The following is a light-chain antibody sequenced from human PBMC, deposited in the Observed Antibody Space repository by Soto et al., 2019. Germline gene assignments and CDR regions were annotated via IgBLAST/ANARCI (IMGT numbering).Light chain of an antibody. J-gene: IGKJ4*01. V-gene: IGKV1-17*01. CDR3: LQHNSYPLT. CDR2: AAS. Sequence: DIQMTQSPSSVSASVGDRVTITCRASQGIRDDLAWYQQKPGKAPKRLIYAASSLQSGVPSRFSGSGSGTEFTLTINSLQPEDFATYYCLQHNSYPLTFGRGTKVEIK. CDR1: QGIRDD.